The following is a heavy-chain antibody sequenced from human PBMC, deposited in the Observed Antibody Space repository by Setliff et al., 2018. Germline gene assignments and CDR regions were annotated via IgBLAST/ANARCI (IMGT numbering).Heavy chain of an antibody. D-gene: IGHD6-19*01. CDR2: IYPGDSDT. Sequence: ESLKISCKGSGYSFTSYWIGWVRQMPGKGLEWMGIIYPGDSDTRYSPSSQGQVTISADKSISTAYLQWSSLKTSDTAMYYCARQAVAGNDAFDIWGQGTMVTVS. J-gene: IGHJ3*02. CDR1: GYSFTSYW. V-gene: IGHV5-51*01. CDR3: ARQAVAGNDAFDI.